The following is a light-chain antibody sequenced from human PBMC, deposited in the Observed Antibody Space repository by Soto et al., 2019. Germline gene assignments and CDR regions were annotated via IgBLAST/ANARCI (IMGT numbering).Light chain of an antibody. CDR2: GAS. J-gene: IGKJ1*01. V-gene: IGKV3-15*01. Sequence: ERVMTQAAATLSVSPGERATLSCRAGQSISNNLAWYQQKPGQAPRLLIYGASTRATGIPARFTGSGSGTEFTLTISSLQSEDFAVYYCQQYSNWPRTFGQGTKV. CDR1: QSISNN. CDR3: QQYSNWPRT.